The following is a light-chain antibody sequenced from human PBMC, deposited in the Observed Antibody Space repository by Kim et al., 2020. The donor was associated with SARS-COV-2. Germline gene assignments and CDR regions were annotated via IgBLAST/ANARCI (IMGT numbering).Light chain of an antibody. CDR1: VLAKKY. CDR2: KDS. J-gene: IGLJ1*01. CDR3: YSAADNNYG. V-gene: IGLV3-27*01. Sequence: SYELTQPSSVSVSPGQTARITCSGDVLAKKYARWFQQKPGQAPVLVIYKDSERPSGIPERFSGSSSGTTVTLTISGAQVEDEADYYCYSAADNNYGFGTGTKVTVL.